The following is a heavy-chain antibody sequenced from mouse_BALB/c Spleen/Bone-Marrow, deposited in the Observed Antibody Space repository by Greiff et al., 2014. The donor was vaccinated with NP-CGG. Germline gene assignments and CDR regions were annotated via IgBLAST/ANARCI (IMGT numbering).Heavy chain of an antibody. CDR3: ARRKTTILTTFYWYFDV. Sequence: LQQSGGGLVKPGGSLKLSCAASGFTFSGYAMSWVRQTPEKRLEWVASISSGGSTFYPDSVKGRFTISRDNVRNILYLQMSSLRSEDTAMYYCARRKTTILTTFYWYFDVWGAGTTVTVSS. J-gene: IGHJ1*01. D-gene: IGHD2-5*01. CDR1: GFTFSGYA. V-gene: IGHV5-6-5*01. CDR2: ISSGGST.